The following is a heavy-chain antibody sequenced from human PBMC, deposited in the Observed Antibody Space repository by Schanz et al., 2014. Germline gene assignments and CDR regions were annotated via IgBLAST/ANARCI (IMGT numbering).Heavy chain of an antibody. J-gene: IGHJ5*02. Sequence: QLQLRESGPGLVKPSETLSLICSVSGTSITSSTYYWGWIRQPPGKGPEWIGSISYSGNTYYTPSRKSRSPISLDPSKTHSPLKLPSVTAADTAVYYCARPSSVVGITGWFDTWGQGTLVTVSS. V-gene: IGHV4-39*01. CDR3: ARPSSVVGITGWFDT. D-gene: IGHD3-22*01. CDR2: ISYSGNT. CDR1: GTSITSSTYY.